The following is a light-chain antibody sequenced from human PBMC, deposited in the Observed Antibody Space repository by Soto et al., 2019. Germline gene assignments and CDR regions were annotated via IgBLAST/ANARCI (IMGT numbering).Light chain of an antibody. J-gene: IGKJ1*01. V-gene: IGKV1-39*01. CDR1: QSISSW. CDR2: DAS. Sequence: DIQMTQSPSTLSASVGDRVTITCRVSQSISSWLAWYQQKPGKAPKLLIYDASSLQSGVPSRFSGSGSGTDFTLTISSLLPEDFATYFCQQSYNTPTFGQGTKVDIK. CDR3: QQSYNTPT.